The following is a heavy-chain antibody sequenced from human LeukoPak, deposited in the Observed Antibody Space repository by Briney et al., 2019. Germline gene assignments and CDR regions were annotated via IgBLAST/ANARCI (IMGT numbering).Heavy chain of an antibody. Sequence: SESLSLTCAVYGGSFRGCYWRWIRQPPGKGLEEVGEMNHSGRTNYNPSLKSRVTISVDTSKNQFSLKLSSVTAADTAVYYCARGPPITMVRGVTPHYYYYGMDVWGKGTTVTVSS. CDR1: GGSFRGCY. J-gene: IGHJ6*04. D-gene: IGHD3-10*01. CDR2: MNHSGRT. CDR3: ARGPPITMVRGVTPHYYYYGMDV. V-gene: IGHV4-34*01.